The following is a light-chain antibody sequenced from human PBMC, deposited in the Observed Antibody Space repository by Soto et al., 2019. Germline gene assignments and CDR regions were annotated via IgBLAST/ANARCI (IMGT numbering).Light chain of an antibody. CDR1: SSDVGGYNY. CDR3: SSYGGYNNVV. CDR2: EVN. V-gene: IGLV2-8*01. J-gene: IGLJ1*01. Sequence: QSVLTQPPSASGSPGQSVTISCTGTSSDVGGYNYVPWFQQHPGKAPKLIIHEVNQRPSGVPDRFSGSKSGNTASLTVSGLQAEDEATYYCSSYGGYNNVVFGTGTKVTVL.